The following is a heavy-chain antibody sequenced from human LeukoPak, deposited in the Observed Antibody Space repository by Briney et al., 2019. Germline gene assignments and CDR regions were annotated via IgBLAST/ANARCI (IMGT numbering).Heavy chain of an antibody. D-gene: IGHD2-2*01. Sequence: SQTLSLTCAISGDSVSSNSAAWNWIRQSPSRGLESLGRTYYRSKWYNDYAVSVKSRITINPDTSKNQFSLQLNSVTPEDTAVYYCARGGYCSSTSCSGFDPWGQGTLVTVSS. CDR1: GDSVSSNSAA. CDR2: TYYRSKWYN. J-gene: IGHJ5*02. CDR3: ARGGYCSSTSCSGFDP. V-gene: IGHV6-1*01.